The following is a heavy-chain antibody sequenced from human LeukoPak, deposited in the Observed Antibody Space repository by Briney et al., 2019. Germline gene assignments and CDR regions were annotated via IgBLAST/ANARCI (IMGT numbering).Heavy chain of an antibody. V-gene: IGHV3-9*01. CDR1: GFIFDDYA. CDR2: ITWKGDTM. J-gene: IGHJ3*02. D-gene: IGHD3/OR15-3a*01. Sequence: GRSLRLSCAASGFIFDDYAMHWVRQAPGKGLEWVSGITWKGDTMAYADSGNGRFSISRDHPENSLFLQMNSLRPEDTAFYYCVKDIAASGLEAFDIWGQGTMVTVSS. CDR3: VKDIAASGLEAFDI.